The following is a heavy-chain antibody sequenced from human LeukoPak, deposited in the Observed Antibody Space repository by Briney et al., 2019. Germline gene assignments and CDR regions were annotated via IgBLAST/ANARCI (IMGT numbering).Heavy chain of an antibody. CDR3: ARGKGPIRY. D-gene: IGHD3-10*01. V-gene: IGHV4-34*01. CDR1: GGSFSGYY. J-gene: IGHJ4*02. CDR2: INRSGST. Sequence: SETLSLTCAVYGGSFSGYYWSWIRQPPGKGLEWIGEINRSGSTNYNPSLKSRVTISVDTSKNQFSLKLSSVTAADTAVYYCARGKGPIRYWGQGTLVTVSS.